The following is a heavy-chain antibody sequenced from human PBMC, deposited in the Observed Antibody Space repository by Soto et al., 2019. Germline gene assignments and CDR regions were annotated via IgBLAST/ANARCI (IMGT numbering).Heavy chain of an antibody. CDR3: AREVLRGYYMDV. V-gene: IGHV4-59*01. CDR1: GGSISSYY. J-gene: IGHJ6*03. CDR2: IYYSGST. Sequence: SETLSLTCTVSGGSISSYYWSWIRQPPGKGLEWIGYIYYSGSTNYNPSLKSRVTISVDTSKNQFSLKLSSVTAADTAVYYCAREVLRGYYMDVWGKGTTVTVSS. D-gene: IGHD4-17*01.